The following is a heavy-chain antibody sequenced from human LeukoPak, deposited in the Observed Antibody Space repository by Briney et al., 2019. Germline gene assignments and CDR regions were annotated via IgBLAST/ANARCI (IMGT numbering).Heavy chain of an antibody. CDR1: GGSISSGGYY. CDR3: ARARRTYCSSTSCYEGGGYFDY. CDR2: IYYSGST. Sequence: KTSETLSHTCTVSGGSISSGGYYWSWIRQHPGKGLEWIGYIYYSGSTYYNPSLKSRVTISVDTSKNQFSLKLSSVTAADTAVYYCARARRTYCSSTSCYEGGGYFDYWGQGTLVTVSS. V-gene: IGHV4-31*03. J-gene: IGHJ4*02. D-gene: IGHD2-2*01.